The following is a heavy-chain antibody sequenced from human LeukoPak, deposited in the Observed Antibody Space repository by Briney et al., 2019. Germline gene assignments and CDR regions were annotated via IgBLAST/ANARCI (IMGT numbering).Heavy chain of an antibody. J-gene: IGHJ4*02. CDR1: GYTSTSYG. D-gene: IGHD6-19*01. CDR3: AREQVAVAGLDY. Sequence: ASVTVSCKPSGYTSTSYGISWVRQAPGQGLEWMGWISAYNGNTNYAQKLQGRVTMTTDTSTSTAYMELRSLRSDDTAVYYCAREQVAVAGLDYWGQGTLVTVSS. V-gene: IGHV1-18*01. CDR2: ISAYNGNT.